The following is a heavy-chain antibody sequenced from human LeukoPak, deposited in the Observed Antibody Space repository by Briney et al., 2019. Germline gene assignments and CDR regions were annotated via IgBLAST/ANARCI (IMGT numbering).Heavy chain of an antibody. CDR3: ARDRVGALDY. CDR2: IYHSGST. Sequence: SETLSLTCTVSGGPISSYYWSWIRQPPGKGLEWIGYIYHSGSTNYNPSLKSRVTISVDTSKNQFSLKLSSVTAADTAVYYCARDRVGALDYWGQGTLVTVSS. D-gene: IGHD1-26*01. V-gene: IGHV4-59*01. CDR1: GGPISSYY. J-gene: IGHJ4*02.